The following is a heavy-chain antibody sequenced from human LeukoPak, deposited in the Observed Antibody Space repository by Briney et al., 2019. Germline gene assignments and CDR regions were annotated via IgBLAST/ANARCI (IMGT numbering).Heavy chain of an antibody. J-gene: IGHJ4*02. CDR1: GYTFTSYY. CDR2: INPSGGST. Sequence: ASVKVSCKASGYTFTSYYMHWVRQAPGQGLEWMGIINPSGGSTSYARKFQRRVTMTRDTSTSTVYMELSSLRSEDTAVYYCARDLNGDFVSDYWGQGTLVTVSS. D-gene: IGHD4-17*01. CDR3: ARDLNGDFVSDY. V-gene: IGHV1-46*01.